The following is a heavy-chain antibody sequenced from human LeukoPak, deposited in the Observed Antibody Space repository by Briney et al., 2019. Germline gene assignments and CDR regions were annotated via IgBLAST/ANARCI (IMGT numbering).Heavy chain of an antibody. Sequence: PGGSLRLSCAASGFTVTSNYMSWVRQAPGKGLEWVSVIYSGGTTYYADFVKGRFTISRDNSKNTLYLQMNSLRAEDTAVYYCAKVRNPEYWGQGTLVTVSS. D-gene: IGHD1-14*01. J-gene: IGHJ4*02. V-gene: IGHV3-66*01. CDR3: AKVRNPEY. CDR1: GFTVTSNY. CDR2: IYSGGTT.